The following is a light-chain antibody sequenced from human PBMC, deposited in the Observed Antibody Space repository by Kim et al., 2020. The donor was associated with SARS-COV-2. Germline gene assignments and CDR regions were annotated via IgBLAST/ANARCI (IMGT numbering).Light chain of an antibody. V-gene: IGKV3-20*01. CDR3: QQYGSSPRYT. Sequence: GERATLSCRASQSVSSSYLAWYQQKPGQAPRLLIYGASSRATGIPDRFSGSGSGTDFTLTISRLEPEDFAVYYCQQYGSSPRYTFGQGTKLEI. CDR1: QSVSSSY. J-gene: IGKJ2*01. CDR2: GAS.